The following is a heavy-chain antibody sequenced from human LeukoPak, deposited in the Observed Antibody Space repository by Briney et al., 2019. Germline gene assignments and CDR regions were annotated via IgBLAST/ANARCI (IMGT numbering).Heavy chain of an antibody. D-gene: IGHD5-18*01. V-gene: IGHV4-31*03. CDR1: GGSISSGGYY. J-gene: IGHJ4*02. CDR2: IYYSGST. CDR3: ARCGYSYGYLGSYFDY. Sequence: SETLSLTCTVSGGSISSGGYYWSWVRQHPGTGLEWIGYIYYSGSTYYNPSLKSRVTISVDTSKNQFSLKLSSVTAADTAVYYCARCGYSYGYLGSYFDYWGQGTLVTVSS.